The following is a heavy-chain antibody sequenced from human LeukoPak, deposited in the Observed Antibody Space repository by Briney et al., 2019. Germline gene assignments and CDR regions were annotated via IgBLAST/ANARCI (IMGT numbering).Heavy chain of an antibody. CDR3: TRHHTDGYNFWY. V-gene: IGHV3-11*04. D-gene: IGHD5-24*01. J-gene: IGHJ4*02. Sequence: GGSLRLSCAASGFTFSDYYMSWVRQAPGKGLEWLSYISSSGRAIYYADSVKGRFTVSRDNAQNPLYLQMYSLRAEDTAVYYCTRHHTDGYNFWYWGPGALVTVSS. CDR2: ISSSGRAI. CDR1: GFTFSDYY.